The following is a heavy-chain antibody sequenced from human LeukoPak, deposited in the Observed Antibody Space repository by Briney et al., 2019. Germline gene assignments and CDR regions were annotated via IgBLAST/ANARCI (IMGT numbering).Heavy chain of an antibody. J-gene: IGHJ6*04. CDR3: ARGAKVGGYYYGMDV. CDR2: IYYRGST. Sequence: SETLSLTRTVSGGSISSYYWSWMRPPPGKGREWIGYIYYRGSTNYNPSLKSRVTISVDTSKNQFSLKLSSVTAADTAVYYCARGAKVGGYYYGMDVWGKGTTVTVSS. V-gene: IGHV4-59*01. CDR1: GGSISSYY. D-gene: IGHD2-15*01.